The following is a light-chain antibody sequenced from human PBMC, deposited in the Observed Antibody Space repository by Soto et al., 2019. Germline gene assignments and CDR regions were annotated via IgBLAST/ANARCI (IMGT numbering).Light chain of an antibody. Sequence: EILLTQSPGTPSLSRVERATLSFRASQSVSSNLAWYQQKPGQAPRLLIYGASTRATGIPARFSGSGSGTDFTLTISRLEPEDFAVYYCQQYGSSRTFGQGTKVDIK. J-gene: IGKJ1*01. V-gene: IGKV3-20*01. CDR3: QQYGSSRT. CDR2: GAS. CDR1: QSVSSN.